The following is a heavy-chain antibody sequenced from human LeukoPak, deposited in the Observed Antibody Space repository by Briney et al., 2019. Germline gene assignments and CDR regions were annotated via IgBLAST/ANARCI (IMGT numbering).Heavy chain of an antibody. CDR2: IKQDGSEK. D-gene: IGHD6-6*01. Sequence: PGGSLRLSCAASGFTFSSYWMSWVRQAPGKGLEWVANIKQDGSEKYYVGSVKGRFAISRDNAKNSLYLQMDSLRAEDTAVYHCARDGPYSTSATHPPWGQGTLVTVSS. CDR3: ARDGPYSTSATHPP. V-gene: IGHV3-7*03. J-gene: IGHJ5*02. CDR1: GFTFSSYW.